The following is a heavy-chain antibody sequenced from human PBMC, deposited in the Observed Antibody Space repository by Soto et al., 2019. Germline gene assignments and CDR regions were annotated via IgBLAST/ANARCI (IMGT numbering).Heavy chain of an antibody. CDR3: ARDLGVLRYFHWLLSDAAFDY. CDR2: ISAYNGNT. J-gene: IGHJ4*02. V-gene: IGHV1-18*01. D-gene: IGHD3-9*01. Sequence: QVQLVQSGAEVKKPGASVKVSCKASGYTFTSYGISWVRQAPGQGLEWMGWISAYNGNTNYAQKLQGRVTMTTDTSTSTAYMELRSLRSDDTAVYYCARDLGVLRYFHWLLSDAAFDYWGQGTLVTVSS. CDR1: GYTFTSYG.